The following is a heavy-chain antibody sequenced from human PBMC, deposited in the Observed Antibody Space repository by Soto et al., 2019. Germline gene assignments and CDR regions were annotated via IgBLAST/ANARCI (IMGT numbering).Heavy chain of an antibody. Sequence: GGSLRLSCAASGFAFDDYAMHWVRQAPGKGLEWVSGISWNSASMDYADSVKDRFSISRDNAENSLYLQMNILKIEDTAFYYCARSFSDSYYDLDFWGQGTLVTVSS. CDR3: ARSFSDSYYDLDF. J-gene: IGHJ4*02. CDR2: ISWNSASM. D-gene: IGHD1-26*01. V-gene: IGHV3-9*01. CDR1: GFAFDDYA.